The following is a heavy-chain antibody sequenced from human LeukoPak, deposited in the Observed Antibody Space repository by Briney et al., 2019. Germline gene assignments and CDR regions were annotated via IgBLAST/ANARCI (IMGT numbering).Heavy chain of an antibody. Sequence: GGSLRLSCAASGFTFSSYGMHWVRQAPGKGLEWVAFIRYDGSNKYYADSVKGRFTISRDNSKNTLYLQMNSLRAEDTAVYYCARAPQYYYDSSGYSAAVDYWGQGTLVTVSS. V-gene: IGHV3-30*02. CDR3: ARAPQYYYDSSGYSAAVDY. D-gene: IGHD3-22*01. J-gene: IGHJ4*02. CDR1: GFTFSSYG. CDR2: IRYDGSNK.